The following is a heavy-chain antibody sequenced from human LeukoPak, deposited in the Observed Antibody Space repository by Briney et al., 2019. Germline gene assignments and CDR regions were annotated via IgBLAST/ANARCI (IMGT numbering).Heavy chain of an antibody. CDR2: ISGSNNYI. Sequence: GGSLRLSCAASGFTFSSYIMNWVRQAPGKGLEWVSSISGSNNYIYYADSVKGRFTISRDNAKNSLYLQMSSLRADDTAVYYCARGYNHGLDVWGQGTTVTVSS. CDR1: GFTFSSYI. CDR3: ARGYNHGLDV. J-gene: IGHJ6*02. V-gene: IGHV3-21*01. D-gene: IGHD1-1*01.